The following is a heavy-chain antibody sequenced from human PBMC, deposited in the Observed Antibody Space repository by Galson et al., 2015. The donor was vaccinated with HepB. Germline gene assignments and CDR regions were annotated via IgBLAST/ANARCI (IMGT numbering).Heavy chain of an antibody. D-gene: IGHD2-2*01. CDR3: ARVGGYCSSTSCYLPYYYYYMDV. Sequence: SVKVSCKASGGTFSSYAISWVRQAPGQGLEWMGGIIPIFGTANYAQKFQGRVTITADESTSTAYMELSSLRSEDTAVYYCARVGGYCSSTSCYLPYYYYYMDVWGKGTTVTVSS. CDR2: IIPIFGTA. J-gene: IGHJ6*03. V-gene: IGHV1-69*13. CDR1: GGTFSSYA.